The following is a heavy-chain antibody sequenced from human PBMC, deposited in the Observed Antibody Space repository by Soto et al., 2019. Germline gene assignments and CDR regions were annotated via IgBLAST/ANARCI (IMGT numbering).Heavy chain of an antibody. V-gene: IGHV3-30*03. D-gene: IGHD6-13*01. CDR3: ARELIATDAFDI. CDR1: GFTFSSYG. J-gene: IGHJ3*02. Sequence: QVQLVESGGGVVQPGRSLRLSCAASGFTFSSYGMHWVRQAPGKGLEWVAVISYDGSNKYYADSVKGRFTISRDNSKNTLYLQMNSLRAEDTAVYYCARELIATDAFDIWGQGTMVTVSS. CDR2: ISYDGSNK.